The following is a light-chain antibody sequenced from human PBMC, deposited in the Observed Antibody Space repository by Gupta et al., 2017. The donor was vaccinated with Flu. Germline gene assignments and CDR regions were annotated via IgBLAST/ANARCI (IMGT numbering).Light chain of an antibody. Sequence: DVVMTQSPLSLPCPLGQPASISCRPSQGLVSSDGNTYLHWFQQRLGQSPSRPIYQLSHRESAVPDRFSGSGPGNAFTLKISTVEAENVRIYFFMQGAPWPRAFGQGTTVEIK. CDR3: MQGAPWPRA. CDR1: QGLVSSDGNTY. J-gene: IGKJ1*01. V-gene: IGKV2-30*01. CDR2: QLS.